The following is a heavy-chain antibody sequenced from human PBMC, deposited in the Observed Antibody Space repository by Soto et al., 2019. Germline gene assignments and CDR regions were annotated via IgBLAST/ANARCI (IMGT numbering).Heavy chain of an antibody. D-gene: IGHD2-2*01. CDR1: GGSISSYY. V-gene: IGHV4-59*01. J-gene: IGHJ4*02. Sequence: PSETLSLTCTVSGGSISSYYWSWIRQSPGKGLEWIGYIYYRGSTNYNPSLMSRVTISVDTSKNQFSLKLSSVTAADTAVYYWERGALTSYFDYWGQGTLVTVSS. CDR2: IYYRGST. CDR3: ERGALTSYFDY.